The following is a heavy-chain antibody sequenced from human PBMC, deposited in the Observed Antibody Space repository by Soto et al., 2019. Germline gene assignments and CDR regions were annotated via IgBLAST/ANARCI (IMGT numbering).Heavy chain of an antibody. CDR1: GGTFSSYT. V-gene: IGHV1-69*08. CDR2: IIPILGIA. J-gene: IGHJ3*02. CDR3: ARDSSGALEGDAFDI. D-gene: IGHD3-10*01. Sequence: QVQLVQSGAEVKKPASSVKVSCKASGGTFSSYTISWVRQAPGQGLEWMGRIIPILGIANYAQKFQGRVTITADKSTSTAYMELSSLRSEDTAVYYCARDSSGALEGDAFDIWGQGTMVTVSS.